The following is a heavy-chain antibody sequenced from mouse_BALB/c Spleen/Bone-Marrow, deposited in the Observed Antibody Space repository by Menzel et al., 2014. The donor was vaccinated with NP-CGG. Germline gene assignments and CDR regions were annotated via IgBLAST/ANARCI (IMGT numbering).Heavy chain of an antibody. CDR1: GYSFTGYF. D-gene: IGHD1-1*01. J-gene: IGHJ2*01. CDR2: INPYNGDT. CDR3: GRVYYYGSSYFDY. V-gene: IGHV1-37*01. Sequence: DVQLQESGPELVKPGASVKISCKASGYSFTGYFMNWVKQSHGKSLEWIGRINPYNGDTFYNQKFKGKATLTVDKSSSKAYMELLSLTSEVSAVYYGGRVYYYGSSYFDYWGQGTTLTVSS.